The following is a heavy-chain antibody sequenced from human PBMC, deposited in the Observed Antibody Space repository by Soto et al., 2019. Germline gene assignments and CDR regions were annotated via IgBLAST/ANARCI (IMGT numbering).Heavy chain of an antibody. D-gene: IGHD2-2*01. J-gene: IGHJ4*01. CDR3: ARVTGSKGYFDY. V-gene: IGHV4-38-2*01. CDR1: GYSIRSDYY. CDR2: IYQSGTA. Sequence: PSETLSLTCAVSGYSIRSDYYWGWIRQPPGKGLEWIGSIYQSGTAYYNPSLKSRVTISVDTSKNEFSLKVSSVTAADTAVYYCARVTGSKGYFDYWGHVTLFTVSS.